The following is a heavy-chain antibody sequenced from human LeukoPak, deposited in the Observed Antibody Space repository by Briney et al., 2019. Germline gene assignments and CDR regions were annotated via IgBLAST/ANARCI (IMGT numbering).Heavy chain of an antibody. CDR3: ARESRYRDYFDY. J-gene: IGHJ4*02. CDR1: GFSFSSYE. V-gene: IGHV3-23*01. CDR2: VSPSGNTT. Sequence: GGSLRLSCAASGFSFSSYEMNWVRQAPGKGLEWVSGVSPSGNTTYYPDSVKGRFAISRDNAKNTVYLQMNSVRADDTAVYYCARESRYRDYFDYWGQGTMVTVSS. D-gene: IGHD1-14*01.